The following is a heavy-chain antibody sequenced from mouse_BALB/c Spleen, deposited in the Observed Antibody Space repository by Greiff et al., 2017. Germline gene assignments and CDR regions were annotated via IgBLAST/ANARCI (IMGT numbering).Heavy chain of an antibody. V-gene: IGHV5-17*02. Sequence: EVHLVESGGGLVQPGGSRKLSCAASGFTFSSFGMHWVRQAPEKGLEWVAYISSGSSTIYYADTVKGRFTISRDNPKNTLFLQLTSLRSEDTAMYYCARGPITTAAWFAYWGQGTLVTVSA. CDR3: ARGPITTAAWFAY. CDR2: ISSGSSTI. D-gene: IGHD1-2*01. CDR1: GFTFSSFG. J-gene: IGHJ3*01.